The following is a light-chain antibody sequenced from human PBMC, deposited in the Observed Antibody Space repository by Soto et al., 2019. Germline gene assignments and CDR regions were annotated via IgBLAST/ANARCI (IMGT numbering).Light chain of an antibody. CDR2: GAS. CDR3: QQYGSSSWT. Sequence: EIVMTQSPATLSVSPGERATLSCRASQSFISSCLAWYQQKPGQAPRLLIYGASSRDSGIPDRFSGSGSGTDFTLTISRLEPEDFAAYYCQQYGSSSWTFGQGTKVDIK. J-gene: IGKJ1*01. CDR1: QSFISSC. V-gene: IGKV3-20*01.